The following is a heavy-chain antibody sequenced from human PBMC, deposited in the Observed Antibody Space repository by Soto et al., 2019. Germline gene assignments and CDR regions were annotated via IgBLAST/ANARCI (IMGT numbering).Heavy chain of an antibody. CDR1: GFSLRDYW. CDR3: ERAPEQGPIDF. D-gene: IGHD6-19*01. Sequence: GGSLRLSCAASGFSLRDYWMHWVRQVPGKGLLWVSRISVDGRDTTYADSVKGRFTISRDNAKNTLYLQMDSLRAEDTAVYYYERAPEQGPIDFGGHGSLVTVSS. V-gene: IGHV3-74*03. J-gene: IGHJ4*01. CDR2: ISVDGRDT.